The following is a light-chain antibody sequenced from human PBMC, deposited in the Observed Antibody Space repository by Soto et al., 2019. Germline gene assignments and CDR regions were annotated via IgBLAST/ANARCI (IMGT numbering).Light chain of an antibody. J-gene: IGLJ2*01. CDR3: CSYAGSYTFWV. CDR2: DVS. V-gene: IGLV2-11*01. CDR1: SSDVGGYNY. Sequence: QSVLTQPRSVSGSPGQSVTISCTGTSSDVGGYNYVSWYQQHPGKAPKLMIYDVSKRPSGVPDRFSGSKSGNTASLTISGLQAEDEADYYCCSYAGSYTFWVFGGGT.